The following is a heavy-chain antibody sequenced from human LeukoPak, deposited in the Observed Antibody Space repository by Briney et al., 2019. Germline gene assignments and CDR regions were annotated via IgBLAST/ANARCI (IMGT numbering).Heavy chain of an antibody. CDR3: ARKSRGTGTAYYFDY. V-gene: IGHV1-18*01. CDR2: ISAYNGNT. J-gene: IGHJ4*02. D-gene: IGHD1-7*01. CDR1: GYTFTSYG. Sequence: ASVKVSCKASGYTFTSYGISWVRQAPGQGLEWMGWISAYNGNTNYAQKLQGRVTMTRDMSTSTVYMELSSLRSEDTAVYYCARKSRGTGTAYYFDYWGQGTLVTVSS.